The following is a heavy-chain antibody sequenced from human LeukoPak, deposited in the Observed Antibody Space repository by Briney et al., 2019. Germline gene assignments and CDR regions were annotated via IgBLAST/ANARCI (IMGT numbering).Heavy chain of an antibody. V-gene: IGHV1-2*02. CDR3: SRGGEAAGTQTNFDN. D-gene: IGHD6-13*01. CDR2: INPHSGGT. J-gene: IGHJ4*02. Sequence: ASVIVSCKTSGYAFTSYYIHWVRQAPGQGLEWMGFINPHSGGTMYGQSFQGRITLTRDTSSSTAYLELSRLKSDDSAVYYCSRGGEAAGTQTNFDNWGQGTLVIVSS. CDR1: GYAFTSYY.